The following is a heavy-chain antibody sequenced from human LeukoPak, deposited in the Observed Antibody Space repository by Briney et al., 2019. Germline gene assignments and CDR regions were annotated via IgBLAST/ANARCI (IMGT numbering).Heavy chain of an antibody. J-gene: IGHJ6*02. D-gene: IGHD6-19*01. CDR2: ISSSSSTI. CDR1: GFTFSSYW. Sequence: GGSLRLSCAASGFTFSSYWMHWVRQAPGKGLEWVSYISSSSSTIYYADSVKGRFTISRDNAKNSLYLQMNSLRAEDTAVYYCARVIAVAGPDYYYYGMDVWGQGTTVTVSS. CDR3: ARVIAVAGPDYYYYGMDV. V-gene: IGHV3-48*04.